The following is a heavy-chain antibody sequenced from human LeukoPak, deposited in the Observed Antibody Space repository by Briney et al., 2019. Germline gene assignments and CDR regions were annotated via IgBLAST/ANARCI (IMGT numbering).Heavy chain of an antibody. Sequence: PSETLSLTCTVSGFSISMSSSNYYWSWIRQPPGKGLEWIGYVYQSGTTSYNPSLKRRVTISTDTSKNQFSLRVTSVTAADTAVYYCARHGGSLGYFDNWGQGTLVTVSS. CDR1: GFSISMSSSNYY. D-gene: IGHD1-26*01. V-gene: IGHV4-61*05. CDR2: VYQSGTT. CDR3: ARHGGSLGYFDN. J-gene: IGHJ4*02.